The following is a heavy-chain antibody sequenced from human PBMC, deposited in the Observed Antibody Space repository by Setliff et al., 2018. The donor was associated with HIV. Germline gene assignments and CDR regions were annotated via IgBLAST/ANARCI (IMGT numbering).Heavy chain of an antibody. CDR1: GYSFASYW. CDR2: IDPTDSYI. Sequence: GESLKISCQGSGYSFASYWISWVRQMPGKGLEWVGRIDPTDSYINDSPPYQGHVTISVDKPISTVYLQWSSLKASDTAIYYCARQSYYYYNMDVWGQGTTVTVSS. V-gene: IGHV5-10-1*01. D-gene: IGHD2-21*01. J-gene: IGHJ6*02. CDR3: ARQSYYYYNMDV.